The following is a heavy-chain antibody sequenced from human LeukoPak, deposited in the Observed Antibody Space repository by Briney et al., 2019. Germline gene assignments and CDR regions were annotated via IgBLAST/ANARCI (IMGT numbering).Heavy chain of an antibody. V-gene: IGHV3-23*01. CDR2: ISGSGGST. D-gene: IGHD3-22*01. J-gene: IGHJ4*02. CDR3: AKGGGNYYDSSGYYY. CDR1: GFTFSSYA. Sequence: PGGFLRLSCAASGFTFSSYAMSWVRQAPGKGLEWVSAISGSGGSTYYADSVKGRFTISRDNSKNTLYLQMNSLRAEDSAVYYCAKGGGNYYDSSGYYYWGQGTLVTVSS.